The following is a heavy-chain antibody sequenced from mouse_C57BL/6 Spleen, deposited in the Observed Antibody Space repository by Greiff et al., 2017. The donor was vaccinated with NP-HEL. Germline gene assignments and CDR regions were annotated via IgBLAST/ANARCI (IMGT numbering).Heavy chain of an antibody. Sequence: EVQLVESGGGLVQPKGSLKLSCAASGFSFNTYAMNWVRQAPGKGLEWVARIRSKSNNYATYYADSVKDRFTISRDDSESMLYLQMNNLKTEDTAMYYCVRERVYGYVPYFDYWGQGTTLTVSS. V-gene: IGHV10-1*01. CDR3: VRERVYGYVPYFDY. J-gene: IGHJ2*01. CDR2: IRSKSNNYAT. D-gene: IGHD2-2*01. CDR1: GFSFNTYA.